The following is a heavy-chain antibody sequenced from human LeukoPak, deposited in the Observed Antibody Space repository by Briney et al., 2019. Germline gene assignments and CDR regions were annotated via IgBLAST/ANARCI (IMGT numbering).Heavy chain of an antibody. CDR2: IYYSGST. Sequence: SQTLSLTCTVSGGSISSGGYYWSWIRQPPGKGLEWIGYIYYSGSTNYNPSLKSRVTISVDTSKNQFSLKLSSVTAADTTVYYCARDQEGGGYGPWGQGTLVTVSS. J-gene: IGHJ4*02. CDR3: ARDQEGGGYGP. CDR1: GGSISSGGYY. V-gene: IGHV4-61*08. D-gene: IGHD5-12*01.